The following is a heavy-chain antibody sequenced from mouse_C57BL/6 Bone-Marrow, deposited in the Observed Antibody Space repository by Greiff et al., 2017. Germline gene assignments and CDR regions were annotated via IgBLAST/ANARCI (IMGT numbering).Heavy chain of an antibody. V-gene: IGHV1-4*01. D-gene: IGHD1-1*01. CDR1: GYTFTSYT. CDR2: INPSSGYT. Sequence: QVQLQQSGAELARPGASVKMSCKASGYTFTSYTMHWVKQRPGQGLEWIGYINPSSGYTKYNQKFKDKATLTADKSSSTAYMQLRSLTSEDSAVYYCARSVVAKDYFDYWGQGTTLTVSS. CDR3: ARSVVAKDYFDY. J-gene: IGHJ2*01.